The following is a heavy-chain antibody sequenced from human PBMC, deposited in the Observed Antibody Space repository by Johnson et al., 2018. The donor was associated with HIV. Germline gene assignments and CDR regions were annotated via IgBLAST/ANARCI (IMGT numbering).Heavy chain of an antibody. J-gene: IGHJ3*02. CDR1: GFTFSSYA. D-gene: IGHD7-27*01. Sequence: QVQLVESGGGVVQPGRSLRLSCAASGFTFSSYAMHWVRQAPGKGLEWVAVKSYDGSNKYYADSVKGRFTISRDNSKNTLYLQMNSLRAEDTAVYYCATWAPDAFDIWGQGTMVTVSS. CDR3: ATWAPDAFDI. CDR2: KSYDGSNK. V-gene: IGHV3-30*04.